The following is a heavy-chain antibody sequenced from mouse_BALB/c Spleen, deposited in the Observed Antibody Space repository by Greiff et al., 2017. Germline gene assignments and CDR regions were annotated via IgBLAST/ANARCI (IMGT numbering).Heavy chain of an antibody. CDR2: INPSTGYT. CDR1: GYTFTSYW. J-gene: IGHJ2*01. Sequence: QVQLQQSGAELAKPGASVKMSCKASGYTFTSYWMHWVKQRPGQGLEWIGYINPSTGYTEYNQKFKDKATLTADKSSSTAYMQLSSLTSEDSAVYYCALLLRDYWGQGTTLTVSS. V-gene: IGHV1-7*01. D-gene: IGHD1-1*01. CDR3: ALLLRDY.